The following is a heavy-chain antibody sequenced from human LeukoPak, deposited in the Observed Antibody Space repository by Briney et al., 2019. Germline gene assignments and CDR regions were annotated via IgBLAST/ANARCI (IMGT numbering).Heavy chain of an antibody. V-gene: IGHV4-59*01. Sequence: SETLSLTCTVSGGSISSYYWSWIRQPPGKGLEWIGYIYYSGSTNYNPSLKSRVTISVDTSKNQFSLKLSSVTAADTAVYYCARGPGIAVAGPTVAFGLFDYWGQGTLVTVSS. CDR1: GGSISSYY. D-gene: IGHD6-19*01. J-gene: IGHJ4*02. CDR2: IYYSGST. CDR3: ARGPGIAVAGPTVAFGLFDY.